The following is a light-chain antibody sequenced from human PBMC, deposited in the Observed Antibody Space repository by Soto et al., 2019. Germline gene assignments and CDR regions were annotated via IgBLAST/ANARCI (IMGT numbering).Light chain of an antibody. J-gene: IGKJ3*01. CDR2: AAS. CDR1: QSISSY. CDR3: QQSYNTLFT. Sequence: DIQMTQSPSSLSASVGDTVTISCRASQSISSYLNWYQQKPGKAPKLLIYAASSLQSGVPSRFSGSGSGTDFTLTISSLQPEDFATYYCQQSYNTLFTFGPGTKVDI. V-gene: IGKV1-39*01.